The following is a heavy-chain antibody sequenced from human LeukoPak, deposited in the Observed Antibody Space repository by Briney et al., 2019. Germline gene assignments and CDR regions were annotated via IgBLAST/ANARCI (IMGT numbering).Heavy chain of an antibody. V-gene: IGHV3-21*01. CDR1: GFTFSSYS. Sequence: GGSLRLSCAASGFTFSSYSMNWVRQAPGKGLEWVSSISSSSYIYYADSVKGRFTISRDNAKNSLYLQMNSLRAEDTAVYYCARNGLELQLGYWGQGTLVTVSS. J-gene: IGHJ4*02. CDR3: ARNGLELQLGY. D-gene: IGHD1-7*01. CDR2: ISSSSYI.